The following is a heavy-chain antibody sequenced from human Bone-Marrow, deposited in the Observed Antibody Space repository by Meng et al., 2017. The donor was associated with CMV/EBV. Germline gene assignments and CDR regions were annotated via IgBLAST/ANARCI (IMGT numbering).Heavy chain of an antibody. CDR3: ARRGGYDFWSGYLLDY. CDR2: IYPGDSDT. J-gene: IGHJ4*02. CDR1: GYSFTSYW. Sequence: GESLKISCKGSGYSFTSYWIGWVRQMPGKGLEWMGIIYPGDSDTRYSPSFQGQVTISADKSISTAYLQWSSLKASDTAVYYCARRGGYDFWSGYLLDYWGQGTLVTVSS. V-gene: IGHV5-51*01. D-gene: IGHD3-3*01.